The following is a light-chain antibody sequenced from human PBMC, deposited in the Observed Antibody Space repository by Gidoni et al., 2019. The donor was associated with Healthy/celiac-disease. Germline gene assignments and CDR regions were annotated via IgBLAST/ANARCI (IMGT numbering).Light chain of an antibody. Sequence: QSALTQPASVSGSPGKSITISCTGTSSDVGGYNYVSWYQQHPGKAPKLMIYDVSNRPSGVSNRFSGSKSGNTASLTISGLQAEEEADYYCSSYTSSSTLVFGTGTKVTVL. CDR1: SSDVGGYNY. CDR3: SSYTSSSTLV. J-gene: IGLJ1*01. CDR2: DVS. V-gene: IGLV2-14*01.